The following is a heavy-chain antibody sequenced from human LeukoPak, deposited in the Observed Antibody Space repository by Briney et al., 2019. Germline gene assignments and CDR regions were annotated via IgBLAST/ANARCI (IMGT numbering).Heavy chain of an antibody. V-gene: IGHV5-51*01. CDR2: IYPDDSDT. D-gene: IGHD6-19*01. J-gene: IGHJ4*02. Sequence: NRGESLKISCKGSGYSFTTYWIGWVRPMPGKGLEWMGIIYPDDSDTRYNPSFQGQVTISADKSISTAYLQWSSLQASDTAMYYCARHGLDGWSTPEYWGQGTLVTVSS. CDR3: ARHGLDGWSTPEY. CDR1: GYSFTTYW.